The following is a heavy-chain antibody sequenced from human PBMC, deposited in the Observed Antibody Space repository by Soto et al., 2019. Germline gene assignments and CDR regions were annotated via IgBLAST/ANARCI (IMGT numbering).Heavy chain of an antibody. CDR1: GGTFSSYA. CDR2: IIPIFGTA. J-gene: IGHJ6*02. V-gene: IGHV1-69*13. Sequence: SVKVSCKASGGTFSSYAISWVRQAPGQGLEWMGGIIPIFGTANYAQKFQGRVTITADESTSTAYMELSSLRSEDTAVYYCARDPPYCSGGSCYQDLSYYGMDVWGQGTTVTVSS. D-gene: IGHD2-15*01. CDR3: ARDPPYCSGGSCYQDLSYYGMDV.